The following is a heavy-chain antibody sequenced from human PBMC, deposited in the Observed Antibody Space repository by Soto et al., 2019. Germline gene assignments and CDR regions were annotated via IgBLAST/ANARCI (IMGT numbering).Heavy chain of an antibody. V-gene: IGHV4-34*01. Sequence: SETLSLTCAVYGGSFSCYYWTWIGQPPGKGLEWIGEINHSGSTNYNPSLKSRVTISVDTSKNQFSLKLSSVTAADTAVYYCASTMVRGVRWVYWGQGTLVTVSS. CDR1: GGSFSCYY. CDR3: ASTMVRGVRWVY. D-gene: IGHD3-10*01. J-gene: IGHJ4*02. CDR2: INHSGST.